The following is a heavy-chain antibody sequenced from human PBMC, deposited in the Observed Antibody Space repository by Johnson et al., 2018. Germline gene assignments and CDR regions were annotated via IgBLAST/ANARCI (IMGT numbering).Heavy chain of an antibody. CDR1: GFTFDDYA. CDR2: LSWYRGRI. Sequence: QLVESGGALVQPGRSLRLSCAASGFTFDDYAMHWVRQAPGQGLEWVSGLSWYRGRIGYADSVKGGCPISRDKAKNSLYLQMNRMRAEATALYYWEKDKGSGDDGDYGRYYNYGMDVWGQGTTVTVFS. J-gene: IGHJ6*02. CDR3: EKDKGSGDDGDYGRYYNYGMDV. D-gene: IGHD4-17*01. V-gene: IGHV3-9*01.